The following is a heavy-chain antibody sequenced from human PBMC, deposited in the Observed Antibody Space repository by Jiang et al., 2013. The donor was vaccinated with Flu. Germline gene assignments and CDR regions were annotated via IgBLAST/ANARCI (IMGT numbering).Heavy chain of an antibody. V-gene: IGHV3-13*01. CDR2: IGTAGDT. J-gene: IGHJ4*02. D-gene: IGHD5-24*01. Sequence: QPGGSLRLSCAASGFTFSSYDMHWVRQATGKGLEWVSAIGTAGDTYYPGSVKGRFTISRENAKNSLYLQMNSLRAEDTAVYYCARGQEMATIDAGMLFDYWGQGTLVTVSS. CDR1: GFTFSSYD. CDR3: ARGQEMATIDAGMLFDY.